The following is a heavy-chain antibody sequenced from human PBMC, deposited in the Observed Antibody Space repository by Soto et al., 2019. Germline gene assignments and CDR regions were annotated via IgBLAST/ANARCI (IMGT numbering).Heavy chain of an antibody. Sequence: EVQLVESGGGLIQPGGSLTLSCQASDFSVSGKFMTWVRQPPGKGLEWVSVITSDSSTYYADSVRGRFTISRDSSQNTVFLQMNGLRVDDTAIYHCASRPQSNSLYFYWVQGTLVTVSP. CDR2: ITSDSST. V-gene: IGHV3-53*01. CDR1: DFSVSGKF. D-gene: IGHD1-1*01. J-gene: IGHJ4*02. CDR3: ASRPQSNSLYFY.